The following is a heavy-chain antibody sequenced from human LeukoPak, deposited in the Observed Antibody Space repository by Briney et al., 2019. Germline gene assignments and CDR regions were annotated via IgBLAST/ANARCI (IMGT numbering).Heavy chain of an antibody. CDR2: MYYSGTT. CDR3: ARCRRKMATQIG. J-gene: IGHJ4*02. V-gene: IGHV4-39*02. Sequence: SETLSLTCNVSGGSMTTSNHYWGWIRQPPGKGPEWIANMYYSGTTFYNPSLKSRVNISVDTSKDHFSLKLTSVTAADTAVYYCARCRRKMATQIGWGQGTLVTVSS. D-gene: IGHD5-24*01. CDR1: GGSMTTSNHY.